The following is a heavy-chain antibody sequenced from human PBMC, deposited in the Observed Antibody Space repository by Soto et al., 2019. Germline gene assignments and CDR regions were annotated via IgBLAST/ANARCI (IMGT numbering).Heavy chain of an antibody. J-gene: IGHJ5*02. V-gene: IGHV1-69*13. CDR3: AREDTAYCGGDCSGWFDP. CDR2: IIPSFGTA. Sequence: SVKVSCKASGCTFSSYAISWVRQAPGQGLEWMGGIIPSFGTANYAQKIQGRVTITADESTSTAYMELSSLRSEDTAVYYCAREDTAYCGGDCSGWFDPWGQGTLVTVSS. CDR1: GCTFSSYA. D-gene: IGHD2-21*02.